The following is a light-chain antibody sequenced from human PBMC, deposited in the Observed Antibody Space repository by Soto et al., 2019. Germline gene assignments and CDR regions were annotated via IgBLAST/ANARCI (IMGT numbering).Light chain of an antibody. Sequence: DVVMTQSPLSLPVTLGQPASISCRSSQSLIHSDGNTYLSWFQQRPGQSPRRLIYEVSDRDSGVAARFPGSGSGTDFTLKISRVEAEDVGVYYCMQGTHWPWTFGQGTEVEIK. J-gene: IGKJ1*01. CDR3: MQGTHWPWT. CDR2: EVS. V-gene: IGKV2-30*02. CDR1: QSLIHSDGNTY.